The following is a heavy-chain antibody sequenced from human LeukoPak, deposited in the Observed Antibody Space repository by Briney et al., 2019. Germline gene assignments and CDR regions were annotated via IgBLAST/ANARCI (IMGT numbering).Heavy chain of an antibody. CDR2: ISSSGSTI. CDR1: GFTFSSYD. D-gene: IGHD2-15*01. Sequence: PRGSPSPSCAVSGFTFSSYDMNGVRQAPGKGLEWVSYISSSGSTIYYADSVQGRFTISRDNPKNSLYLQMNSLRAEDTAVYYCARDGYCSGGDCSNTPGVFDYGDQGTLVTVSS. V-gene: IGHV3-48*03. J-gene: IGHJ4*02. CDR3: ARDGYCSGGDCSNTPGVFDY.